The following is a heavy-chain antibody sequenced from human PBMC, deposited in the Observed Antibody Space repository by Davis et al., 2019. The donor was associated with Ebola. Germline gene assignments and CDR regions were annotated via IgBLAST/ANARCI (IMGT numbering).Heavy chain of an antibody. J-gene: IGHJ4*02. V-gene: IGHV3-23*01. Sequence: GESLKISCAASGFTFSNYAMSWVRQAPGKGLEWVSAISDRGGDTYYADSVRGRFTISRDNSRNTVYLQMNSLRAGDTAVYYCSKDHRRYCSSATCFNYFDYWGQGTLVTVSS. CDR3: SKDHRRYCSSATCFNYFDY. D-gene: IGHD2-2*01. CDR1: GFTFSNYA. CDR2: ISDRGGDT.